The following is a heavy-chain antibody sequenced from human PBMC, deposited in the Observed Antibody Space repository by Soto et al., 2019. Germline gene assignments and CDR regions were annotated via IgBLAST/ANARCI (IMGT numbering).Heavy chain of an antibody. D-gene: IGHD2-8*01. V-gene: IGHV3-33*01. J-gene: IGHJ6*02. CDR3: ATSREDGYYYGMDV. CDR2: IWYDGSNK. CDR1: GFTFSSYG. Sequence: PGGSLRLSCAASGFTFSSYGMHWVRQAPGKGLEWVAVIWYDGSNKCYADSVKGRFTISRDNSKNTLYLQMNSLRAEDTAVYYCATSREDGYYYGMDVWGQGTTVTVSS.